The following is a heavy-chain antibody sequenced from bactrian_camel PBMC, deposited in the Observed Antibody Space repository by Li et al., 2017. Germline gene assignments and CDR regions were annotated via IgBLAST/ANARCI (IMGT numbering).Heavy chain of an antibody. D-gene: IGHD4*01. Sequence: QLVESGGGLVQPGGSLRLSCAASGFTFSRHWMYWVRQTPGKGLEWVSTINSDGGITYYADSVKGRFTISRDNAKNTVYLQMSSLKPEDTAVFYCVRATLGYSEGEGVGYWGQGTQVTVS. CDR2: INSDGGIT. J-gene: IGHJ6*01. V-gene: IGHV3S25*01. CDR3: VRATLGYSEGEGVGY. CDR1: GFTFSRHW.